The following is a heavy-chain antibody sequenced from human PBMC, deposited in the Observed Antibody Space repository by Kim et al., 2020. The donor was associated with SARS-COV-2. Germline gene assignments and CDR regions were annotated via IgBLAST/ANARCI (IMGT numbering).Heavy chain of an antibody. CDR2: RP. J-gene: IGHJ4*02. V-gene: IGHV4-39*01. Sequence: RPNYRPCQKSRVTKSVNTCKNQFSLKLTSVTAADTAVYFCARRHNVEGIDYWGQGTLLTVSS. D-gene: IGHD2-8*01. CDR3: ARRHNVEGIDY.